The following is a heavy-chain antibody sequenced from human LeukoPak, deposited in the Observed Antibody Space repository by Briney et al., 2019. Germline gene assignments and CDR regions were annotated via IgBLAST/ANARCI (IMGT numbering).Heavy chain of an antibody. J-gene: IGHJ4*02. Sequence: PGGSLRLSCAASGFTFSSYAMSWVRQAPGTGLEWVSAISGSGGSTYYADSVKGRFTISRDNSKNTLYLQMNSLRAEDTAVYYCAKELLWFGELSGGFDYWGQGTLVTVSS. D-gene: IGHD3-10*01. V-gene: IGHV3-23*01. CDR2: ISGSGGST. CDR1: GFTFSSYA. CDR3: AKELLWFGELSGGFDY.